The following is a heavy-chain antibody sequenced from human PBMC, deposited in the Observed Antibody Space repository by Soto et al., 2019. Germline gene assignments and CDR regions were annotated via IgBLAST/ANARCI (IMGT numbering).Heavy chain of an antibody. CDR3: ARTSYDSSGTAADP. Sequence: QVQLQESGPGLVKPSQTLSLTCTVSGGSISSGGYYWSWIRQHPGKGLEWIGYIYYSGSTYYNPSPKGRVTISVDTSKNQFSLELSSVTAADTAVDYCARTSYDSSGTAADPWGQGTLVTVSS. V-gene: IGHV4-31*03. CDR1: GGSISSGGYY. CDR2: IYYSGST. J-gene: IGHJ5*02. D-gene: IGHD3-22*01.